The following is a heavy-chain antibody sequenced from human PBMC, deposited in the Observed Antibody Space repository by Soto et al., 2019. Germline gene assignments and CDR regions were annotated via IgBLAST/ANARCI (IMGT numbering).Heavy chain of an antibody. CDR1: GGSISSGGYS. J-gene: IGHJ4*02. CDR3: ARGDHDYGDYGHFDY. D-gene: IGHD4-17*01. Sequence: PSETLFLTCAVSGGSISSGGYSWSWIRQPPGKGLEWIGYIYHSGSTYYNPSLKSRVTVSVDRSKNQFSLKLSSVTAADTAVYYCARGDHDYGDYGHFDYWGQGTLVTVSS. V-gene: IGHV4-30-2*01. CDR2: IYHSGST.